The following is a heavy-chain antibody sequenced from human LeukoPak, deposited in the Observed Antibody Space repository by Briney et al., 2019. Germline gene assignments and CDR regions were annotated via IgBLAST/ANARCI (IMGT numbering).Heavy chain of an antibody. J-gene: IGHJ4*02. CDR2: IKQDGSEK. V-gene: IGHV3-7*01. CDR3: ASLDY. CDR1: GFTFSSSW. Sequence: GGSLRLSCAASGFTFSSSWMIWLRQAPGKGLEWVANIKQDGSEKYYVDSVKGRFTISRDNAKNSLYLQMNTLRAEDTAVYYCASLDYWGQGTLVTVSS.